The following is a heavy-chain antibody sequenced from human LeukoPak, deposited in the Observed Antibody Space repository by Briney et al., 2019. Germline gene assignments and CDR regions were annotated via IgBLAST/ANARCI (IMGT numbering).Heavy chain of an antibody. Sequence: SETLSLTCTVSGGSISSYYWSWIRQPPGKGLEWIGEINHSGSTNYNPSLKSRVTISVDTSKNQFSLKLSSVTAADTAVYYCATNDYGHEGVDYWGQGTLVTVSS. D-gene: IGHD4-17*01. CDR2: INHSGST. CDR3: ATNDYGHEGVDY. V-gene: IGHV4-34*01. CDR1: GGSISSYY. J-gene: IGHJ4*02.